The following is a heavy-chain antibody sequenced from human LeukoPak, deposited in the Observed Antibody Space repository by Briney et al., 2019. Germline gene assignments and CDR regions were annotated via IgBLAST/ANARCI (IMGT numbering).Heavy chain of an antibody. V-gene: IGHV3-7*01. CDR3: ARDLGEADARTAAGTPWFDP. CDR2: IKQDGSEK. J-gene: IGHJ5*02. CDR1: GFTFSSYW. Sequence: GGSLRLSCAASGFTFSSYWMSWVRQAPGKGLEWVANIKQDGSEKYYVDSVKGRFTISRDNAKNSLYLQMNSLRAEDTAVYYCARDLGEADARTAAGTPWFDPWGQGTLVTVSS. D-gene: IGHD6-13*01.